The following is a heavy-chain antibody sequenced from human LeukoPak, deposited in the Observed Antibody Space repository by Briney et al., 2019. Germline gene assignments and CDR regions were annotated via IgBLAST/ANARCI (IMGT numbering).Heavy chain of an antibody. D-gene: IGHD1-7*01. CDR2: IIPIFGTA. V-gene: IGHV1-69*13. J-gene: IGHJ3*02. Sequence: SVKVSCKASGGTFISYAISWVRQAPGQGLEWMGGIIPIFGTANYAQKFQGRVTITADESTSTAYMELSSLRSEDTAVYYCARIGRNYGSAFDIWGQGTMVTVSS. CDR3: ARIGRNYGSAFDI. CDR1: GGTFISYA.